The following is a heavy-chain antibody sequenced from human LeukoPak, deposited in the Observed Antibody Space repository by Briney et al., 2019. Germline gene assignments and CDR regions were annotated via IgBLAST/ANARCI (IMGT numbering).Heavy chain of an antibody. V-gene: IGHV3-21*06. J-gene: IGHJ4*02. D-gene: IGHD6-6*01. CDR3: ARLGAAPDY. CDR1: GFTFSSYT. Sequence: GGSLRLSCAASGFTFSSYTMHWIRQAPGKGLEWVSSISGSNSYIFYADSVKGRFTISRDNAKNSLSLQLDSLRTEDTAVYYCARLGAAPDYWGQGALVTVSS. CDR2: ISGSNSYI.